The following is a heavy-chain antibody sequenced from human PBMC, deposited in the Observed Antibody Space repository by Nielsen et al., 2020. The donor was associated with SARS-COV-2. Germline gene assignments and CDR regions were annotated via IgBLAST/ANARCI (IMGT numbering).Heavy chain of an antibody. V-gene: IGHV3-30*04. D-gene: IGHD4-17*01. CDR2: ISYDGSNK. CDR3: ARNGGMTTVTTVDY. CDR1: GFTFSSYA. Sequence: GESLKISCAASGFTFSSYAMHWVRQAPGKGLEWVAVISYDGSNKYYADSVKGRFTISRDNSKNTLYLQMNSLRAEDTAVYYCARNGGMTTVTTVDYWGQGTLVTVSS. J-gene: IGHJ4*02.